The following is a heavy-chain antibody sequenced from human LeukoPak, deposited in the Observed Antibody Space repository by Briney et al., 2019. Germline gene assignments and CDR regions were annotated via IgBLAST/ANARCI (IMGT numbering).Heavy chain of an antibody. V-gene: IGHV3-30*04. Sequence: GGSLRLSCAASGFTFSSYAMHWVRQAPGKGLEWVAVISYDGSNKYYADSVKGRFTISRDNSKNTLYLQMNSLRAEDTAVYYCARDLAAAPFYWGQGTLVTVSS. D-gene: IGHD6-13*01. J-gene: IGHJ4*02. CDR3: ARDLAAAPFY. CDR1: GFTFSSYA. CDR2: ISYDGSNK.